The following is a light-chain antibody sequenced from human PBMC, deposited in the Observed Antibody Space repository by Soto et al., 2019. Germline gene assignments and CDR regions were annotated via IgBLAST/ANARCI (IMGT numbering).Light chain of an antibody. J-gene: IGLJ1*01. Sequence: QSVLTQPRSVSGSPGQSVTISCTGTSSDIGTYNAVSWYQQNPGKAPKMMIFDVTKRPSGVPDRFSGSKSGNTASLTISGLQAEDEADYSCLSYAGNYIYVFXTGTKVTVL. CDR3: LSYAGNYIYV. CDR1: SSDIGTYNA. CDR2: DVT. V-gene: IGLV2-11*01.